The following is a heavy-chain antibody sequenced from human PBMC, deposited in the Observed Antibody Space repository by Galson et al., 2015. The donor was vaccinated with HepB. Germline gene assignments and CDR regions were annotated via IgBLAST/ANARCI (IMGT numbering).Heavy chain of an antibody. D-gene: IGHD3-22*01. CDR2: ISGSGGST. V-gene: IGHV3-23*01. Sequence: SLRLSCAASGFTFSSYAMSWVRQAPGKGLEWVSAISGSGGSTYYADSVKGRFTISRDNSKNTLYLQMNSLRAEDTAVYYCAREYYYDSSGYYFAFDIWGQGTMVTVSS. CDR1: GFTFSSYA. J-gene: IGHJ3*02. CDR3: AREYYYDSSGYYFAFDI.